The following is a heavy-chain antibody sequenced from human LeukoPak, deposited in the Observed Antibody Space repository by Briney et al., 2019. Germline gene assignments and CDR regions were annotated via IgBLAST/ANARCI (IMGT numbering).Heavy chain of an antibody. J-gene: IGHJ4*02. CDR2: VDNSAIT. CDR1: GGSFSGFY. V-gene: IGHV4-59*08. Sequence: SETLSLTCTVSGGSFSGFYWSWIRQPPGKGLEWIGYVDNSAITYTNPSLKSRVTIFLDTSKKQVSLKLSSVTAADTAVYFCARHGGGYSFDYWGQGTLVTASS. CDR3: ARHGGGYSFDY. D-gene: IGHD3-16*01.